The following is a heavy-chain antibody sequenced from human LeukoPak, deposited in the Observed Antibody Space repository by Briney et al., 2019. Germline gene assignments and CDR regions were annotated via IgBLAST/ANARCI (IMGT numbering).Heavy chain of an antibody. CDR1: GFTFTSYA. V-gene: IGHV3-23*01. Sequence: GGSLRLSCAASGFTFTSYAMSWVRQGPGEGLEWVSPISGIGVSTYYTDSVKGRFTISRDNSKNTLYLRMNSLRAEDTAVYYCACYSSGWYRSGYDYWAKGPLVTVSS. CDR2: ISGIGVST. J-gene: IGHJ4*02. CDR3: ACYSSGWYRSGYDY. D-gene: IGHD6-19*01.